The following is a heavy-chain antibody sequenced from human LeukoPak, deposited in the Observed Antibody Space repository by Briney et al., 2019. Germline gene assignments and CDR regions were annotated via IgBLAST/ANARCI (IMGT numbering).Heavy chain of an antibody. D-gene: IGHD6-13*01. Sequence: SVKVSCKASGGTFSSYAISWVRQAPGQGLEWMGGISAIFGTANYAQKFQGRVTLPTTQSTTTASMVLSSLSSERTAVYYCASNRSPYYYYMDVWGKGTPVTVSS. CDR1: GGTFSSYA. V-gene: IGHV1-69*05. J-gene: IGHJ6*03. CDR2: ISAIFGTA. CDR3: ASNRSPYYYYMDV.